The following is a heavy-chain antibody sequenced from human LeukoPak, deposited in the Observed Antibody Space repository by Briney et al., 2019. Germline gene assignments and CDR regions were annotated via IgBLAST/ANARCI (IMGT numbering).Heavy chain of an antibody. V-gene: IGHV3-21*06. CDR3: ARDPTYYLRYGYFDS. CDR2: INNVRSHI. J-gene: IGHJ4*02. D-gene: IGHD1-26*01. Sequence: GGSLRLSCAVSGFSFPNAWLNWVRQAPGKGLEWVASINNVRSHIYYADSVRGRFTISRDNANNVLYLQMNSLRAEDTAVYYCARDPTYYLRYGYFDSWGQGTLVTVSS. CDR1: GFSFPNAW.